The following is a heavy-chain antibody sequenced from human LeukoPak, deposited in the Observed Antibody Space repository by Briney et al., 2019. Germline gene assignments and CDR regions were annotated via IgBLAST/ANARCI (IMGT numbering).Heavy chain of an antibody. D-gene: IGHD6-13*01. V-gene: IGHV3-74*03. CDR2: INTDGSYT. Sequence: QSGGSLRLSCAASGFTFSNYWMHWVRQAPGKGLVWVSRINTDGSYTTYADSVKGRFTVSRDNTRNTLFLQMDSLRAEDTAVYYCARWPHSSRQKYYYYYYGMDVWGQGTTVTVSS. CDR3: ARWPHSSRQKYYYYYYGMDV. CDR1: GFTFSNYW. J-gene: IGHJ6*02.